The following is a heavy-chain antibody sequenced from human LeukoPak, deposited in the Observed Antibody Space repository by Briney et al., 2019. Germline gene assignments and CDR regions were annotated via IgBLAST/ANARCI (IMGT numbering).Heavy chain of an antibody. CDR2: INSNSGDT. J-gene: IGHJ6*02. Sequence: ASVKVSCTASGYTFNDNYIQWVRQAPGQGLEWMGRINSNSGDTHYAQKFQGRVTLTRDTSISTAYIELSRLRSDDTAVYYCARGEKSPQYYYYGMDVWGQGTTVTVSS. D-gene: IGHD1-26*01. CDR1: GYTFNDNY. V-gene: IGHV1-2*06. CDR3: ARGEKSPQYYYYGMDV.